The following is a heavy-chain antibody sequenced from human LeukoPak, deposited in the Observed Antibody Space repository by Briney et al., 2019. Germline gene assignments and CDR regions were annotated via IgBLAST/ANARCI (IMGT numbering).Heavy chain of an antibody. J-gene: IGHJ4*02. D-gene: IGHD6-13*01. CDR1: GFTFSTYA. CDR2: ISSNGDRT. CDR3: ARGGVNVAAAGFDS. V-gene: IGHV3-64*01. Sequence: PGGSLRLSCAASGFTFSTYAMHWVRQGPGKGLEYVSSISSNGDRTYYANSVKGRCTISRDNSRNTLYLQMGSLGAEDMAVYYCARGGVNVAAAGFDSWGQGTLVTVSS.